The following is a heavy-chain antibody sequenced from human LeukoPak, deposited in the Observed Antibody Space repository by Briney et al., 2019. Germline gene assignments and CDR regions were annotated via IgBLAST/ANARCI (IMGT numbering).Heavy chain of an antibody. D-gene: IGHD2-2*01. CDR2: ISSSGSTI. CDR3: ARDLYCSSTSCSDY. CDR1: GFTFRSYE. Sequence: GGCLGLSCAASGFTFRSYEMNCVRQAPGRGLEGGSDISSSGSTIYCADSVKGRFTISRDNAKNSLYMQMNSLRAEDTALYYCARDLYCSSTSCSDYWGQGTLVTVSS. V-gene: IGHV3-48*03. J-gene: IGHJ4*02.